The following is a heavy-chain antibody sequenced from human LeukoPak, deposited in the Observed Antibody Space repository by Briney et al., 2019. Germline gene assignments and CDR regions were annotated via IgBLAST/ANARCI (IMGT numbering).Heavy chain of an antibody. CDR2: INPNSGDT. V-gene: IGHV1-2*02. CDR3: AREVSTADFDY. J-gene: IGHJ4*02. Sequence: GASVKVSCKASGGTFSSYAISWVRQAPGQGLEWMGWINPNSGDTKYAQKFQGRVTMTRDTSISTAYMELSRLRSDDTAVYYCAREVSTADFDYWGQGTLVSVSS. CDR1: GGTFSSYA. D-gene: IGHD5/OR15-5a*01.